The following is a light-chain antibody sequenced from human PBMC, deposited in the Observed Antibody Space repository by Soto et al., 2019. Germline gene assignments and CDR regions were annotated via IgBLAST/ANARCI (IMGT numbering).Light chain of an antibody. CDR1: SSNIGAGYD. Sequence: QSVLTQPPSVSGAPGQRVTISCTGSSSNIGAGYDVHWYQQLPGTAPKLLIYGNSNRPSGVPDRFSGSKSGTSASLAITGLQTEDEADYYCQSYDSSLSVGVFGTETKVTVL. J-gene: IGLJ1*01. CDR3: QSYDSSLSVGV. CDR2: GNS. V-gene: IGLV1-40*01.